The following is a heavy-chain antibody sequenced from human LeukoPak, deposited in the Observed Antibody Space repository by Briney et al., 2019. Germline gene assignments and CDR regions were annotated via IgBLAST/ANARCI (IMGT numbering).Heavy chain of an antibody. J-gene: IGHJ4*02. CDR2: INQDGREK. V-gene: IGHV3-7*01. CDR3: ARGGAPYFDWCFDY. Sequence: PGGSLRVSCAASGFIFRNYWMSWVRQAPGKGLEWVAIINQDGREKHYVDSVKGRFTISRDNAKNSLYLQMNSLRAEDTAIYYCARGGAPYFDWCFDYWGQGTLVTVSS. CDR1: GFIFRNYW. D-gene: IGHD3-9*01.